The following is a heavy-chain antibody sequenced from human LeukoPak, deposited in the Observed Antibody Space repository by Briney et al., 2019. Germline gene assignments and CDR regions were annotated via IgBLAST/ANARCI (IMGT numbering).Heavy chain of an antibody. V-gene: IGHV4-59*08. CDR1: GGSISSYY. CDR2: IYYSGST. Sequence: SETLSLTCTVSGGSISSYYWSWIRQPPGKGLEWIGYIYYSGSTNYNPSLKSRVTISVDTSKNQFSLKLSSVTAADTAVYYCARRPTPLEYYYDSSGYYDSWGQGTLVTVSS. D-gene: IGHD3-22*01. J-gene: IGHJ4*02. CDR3: ARRPTPLEYYYDSSGYYDS.